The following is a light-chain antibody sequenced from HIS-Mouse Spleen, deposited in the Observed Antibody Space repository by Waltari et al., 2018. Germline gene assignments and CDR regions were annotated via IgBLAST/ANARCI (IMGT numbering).Light chain of an antibody. V-gene: IGKV1-39*01. J-gene: IGKJ1*01. Sequence: DIQMTQSPSFLSASVGDRVTITCRASQSISSYLNWYQQKPGKAPKLLIYAASSLQSGVPSRFSGSGSGTDFTLTISCLQSEDFATYYCQQYYSYQTWTFGQGTKVEIK. CDR2: AAS. CDR1: QSISSY. CDR3: QQYYSYQTWT.